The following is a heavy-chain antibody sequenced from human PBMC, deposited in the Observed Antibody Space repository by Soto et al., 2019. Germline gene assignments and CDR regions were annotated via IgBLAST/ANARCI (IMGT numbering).Heavy chain of an antibody. V-gene: IGHV3-30-3*01. CDR1: GFTFSSYA. Sequence: QVQLVESGGGVVQPGRSLRLSCAASGFTFSSYAMHWVRQAPGKGLEWVAVISYDASNKYYADSVKGRFTISRDNSKNTLYLQMNSLRAEDTAVYYCASLLDGYNSEITGEGFDYWGQGTLVTVSS. CDR3: ASLLDGYNSEITGEGFDY. D-gene: IGHD5-12*01. CDR2: ISYDASNK. J-gene: IGHJ4*02.